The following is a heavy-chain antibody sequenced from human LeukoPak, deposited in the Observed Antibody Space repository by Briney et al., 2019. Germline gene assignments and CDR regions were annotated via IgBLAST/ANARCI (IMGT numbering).Heavy chain of an antibody. CDR3: ARAPIIAAADDFEDY. V-gene: IGHV3-30*03. CDR1: EFTFNNYG. CDR2: ISKDGSNE. Sequence: GGSLRLSCSASEFTFNNYGMHCVRQAPGKGLEWVALISKDGSNEYYADSVKGRFTISRDNSKNTLDLQMNSLRAEDTAVYYCARAPIIAAADDFEDYWGQGTLVTVSS. D-gene: IGHD6-13*01. J-gene: IGHJ4*02.